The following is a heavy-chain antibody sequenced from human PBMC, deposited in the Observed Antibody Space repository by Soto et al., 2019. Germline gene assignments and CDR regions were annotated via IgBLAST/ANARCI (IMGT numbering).Heavy chain of an antibody. CDR1: GFTFSSYG. V-gene: IGHV3-30*03. J-gene: IGHJ6*02. D-gene: IGHD4-17*01. CDR3: ATPPQDVTTWYYSYGMDV. Sequence: ESGGGVVQPGRSLRLSCAASGFTFSSYGMHWVRQAPGKGLEWVAVISYDGSNKYYADSVKGRFTISRDNSKNTLYLQMNSLRAEDTAVYYCATPPQDVTTWYYSYGMDVWGQGTTVTVSS. CDR2: ISYDGSNK.